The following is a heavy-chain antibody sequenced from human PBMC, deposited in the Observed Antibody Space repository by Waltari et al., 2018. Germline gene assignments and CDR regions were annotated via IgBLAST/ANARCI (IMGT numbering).Heavy chain of an antibody. J-gene: IGHJ4*02. CDR3: AKTQYDFWSAYFDY. D-gene: IGHD3-3*01. Sequence: QVYLVQSGAEVKKPGASVKVSCKASGYTFTKYSMHWVRQAPGQGLEWMGWSHGGNGNTKYSTKFQDRLTISKDTSATTVYMELSSLTSEDTAVYYCAKTQYDFWSAYFDYWGQGTLVTVSS. CDR2: SHGGNGNT. CDR1: GYTFTKYS. V-gene: IGHV1-3*01.